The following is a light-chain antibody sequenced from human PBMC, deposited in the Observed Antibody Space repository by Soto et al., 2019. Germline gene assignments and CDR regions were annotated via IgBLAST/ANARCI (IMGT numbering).Light chain of an antibody. V-gene: IGKV1-9*01. CDR1: QAITNN. Sequence: DSHLTQSPSSLSASVGDRVTLTCRASQAITNNLAWYQRKPGNPPRLLIYEESTLHSGVPSRFSGRKVGTQFILTIDSLQPEDFATYYCQQVKSYPRTFGGGSKV. CDR3: QQVKSYPRT. J-gene: IGKJ4*01. CDR2: EES.